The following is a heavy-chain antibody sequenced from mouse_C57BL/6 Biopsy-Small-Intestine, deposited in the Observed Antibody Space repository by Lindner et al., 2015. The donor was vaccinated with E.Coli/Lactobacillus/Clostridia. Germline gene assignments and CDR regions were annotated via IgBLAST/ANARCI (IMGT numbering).Heavy chain of an antibody. Sequence: VQLQESGAELVRPGASVKLSCTASGFNIKDDYMHWVKQRPEQGLEWIGRIDPANGNTKYAPKLQDKATITADTSSNTAYLQLSSLTSEDTAVYYCARWLLPLGYWGQGTTLTVSS. J-gene: IGHJ2*01. V-gene: IGHV14-3*01. D-gene: IGHD2-3*01. CDR2: IDPANGNT. CDR3: ARWLLPLGY. CDR1: GFNIKDDY.